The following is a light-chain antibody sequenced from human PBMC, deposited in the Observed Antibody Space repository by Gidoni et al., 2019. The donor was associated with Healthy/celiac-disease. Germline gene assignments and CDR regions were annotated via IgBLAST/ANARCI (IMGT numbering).Light chain of an antibody. CDR1: SSDVGGYNY. CDR2: DVS. Sequence: QSALTQPASVSGSPGQSITISCTGTSSDVGGYNYVSWYQQHPGKAPKLMIYDVSNRPSGFSTRFSGSKSGNTASLTISGLQAEDEADYYCSSYTSSSKGVFGGGTKLTVL. J-gene: IGLJ3*02. V-gene: IGLV2-14*01. CDR3: SSYTSSSKGV.